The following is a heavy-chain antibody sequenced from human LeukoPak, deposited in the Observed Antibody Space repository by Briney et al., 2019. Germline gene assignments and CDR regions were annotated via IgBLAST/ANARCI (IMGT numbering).Heavy chain of an antibody. CDR3: ARGYGDGAFDI. J-gene: IGHJ3*02. CDR1: GFAVVNNF. Sequence: GGSLRLSCAASGFAVVNNFMTWVRQAPGKGLDWVSVIYGGGSTYYADSVKGRFTISRGNSKNTLYLQMNSLRAEDAAVYSCARGYGDGAFDIWGRGTMVTVSS. CDR2: IYGGGST. V-gene: IGHV3-66*01. D-gene: IGHD4-17*01.